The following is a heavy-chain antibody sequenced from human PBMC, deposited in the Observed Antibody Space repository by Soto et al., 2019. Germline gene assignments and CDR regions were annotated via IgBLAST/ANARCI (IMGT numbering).Heavy chain of an antibody. CDR3: ARGGTAMVLGYYYYGMDV. CDR2: IYYSGST. Sequence: SETLSLTCTVSGGSISSGDYYWSWIRQPPGKGLEWIGYIYYSGSTYYNPSLKSRVTISVDTSKNRFSLKLSSVTAADTAVYYCARGGTAMVLGYYYYGMDVWAQGTTVTVSS. CDR1: GGSISSGDYY. D-gene: IGHD5-18*01. J-gene: IGHJ6*02. V-gene: IGHV4-30-4*01.